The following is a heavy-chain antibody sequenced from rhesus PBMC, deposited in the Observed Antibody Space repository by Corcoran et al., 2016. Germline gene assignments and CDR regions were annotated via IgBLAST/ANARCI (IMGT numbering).Heavy chain of an antibody. CDR1: GGSISDDYY. V-gene: IGHV4S7*01. CDR2: IYGGSGST. J-gene: IGHJ6*01. CDR3: ARLDGNWSDS. Sequence: QVQLQESGPGLVKPSETLSLTCAVPGGSISDDYYWSWIRQPPGKGLEWIGYIYGGSGSTSYNPSLKSRVTISTDTSKNQFSLKLSSVTAADTAVYYCARLDGNWSDSWGQGVVVTVSS. D-gene: IGHD4-35*01.